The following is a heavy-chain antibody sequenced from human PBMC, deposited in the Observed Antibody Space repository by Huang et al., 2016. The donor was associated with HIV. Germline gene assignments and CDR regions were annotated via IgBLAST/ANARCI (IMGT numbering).Heavy chain of an antibody. D-gene: IGHD5-12*01. Sequence: QVQLVQSGAEVKKPGASVKVSCKASGYILNDYHISWGRQAPGQGLEWMGWINPYNGNTRYVQKFQGRVTMTTDTSTSTAYMELRSLRSDDTALYYCARLWSRDGYNWDYWGQGTLVTVPS. CDR1: GYILNDYH. J-gene: IGHJ4*02. CDR2: INPYNGNT. CDR3: ARLWSRDGYNWDY. V-gene: IGHV1-18*01.